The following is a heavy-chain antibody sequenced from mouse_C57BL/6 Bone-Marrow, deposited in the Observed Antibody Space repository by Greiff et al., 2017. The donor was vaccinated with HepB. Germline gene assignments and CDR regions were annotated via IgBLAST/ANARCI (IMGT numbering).Heavy chain of an antibody. Sequence: QVQLKQPGTELVKPGASVKLSCKASGYTFTSYWMHWVKQRPGQGLEWIGNINPSNGGTNYNEKFKSKATLTVDKSSSTAYMQLSSLTSEDSAVYYCARGDSSGYPYYFDYWGQGTTLTVSS. V-gene: IGHV1-53*01. D-gene: IGHD3-2*02. CDR3: ARGDSSGYPYYFDY. J-gene: IGHJ2*01. CDR2: INPSNGGT. CDR1: GYTFTSYW.